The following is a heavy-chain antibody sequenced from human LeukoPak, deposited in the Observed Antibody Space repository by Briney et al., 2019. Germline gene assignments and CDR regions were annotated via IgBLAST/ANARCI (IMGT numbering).Heavy chain of an antibody. V-gene: IGHV1-8*01. Sequence: ASVKVSCKASGYTFTSYDINWVRQATGQGLEWMGWMNPNSGNTGYAQKFQGRVTMTRNTSISTAYMELSSLRSEDTAVYYCASGGDYGDYAYYGMGVWGQGTTVTVSS. CDR2: MNPNSGNT. CDR1: GYTFTSYD. D-gene: IGHD4-17*01. J-gene: IGHJ6*02. CDR3: ASGGDYGDYAYYGMGV.